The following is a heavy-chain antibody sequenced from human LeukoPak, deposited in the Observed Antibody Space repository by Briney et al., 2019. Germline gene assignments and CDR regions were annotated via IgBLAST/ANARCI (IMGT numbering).Heavy chain of an antibody. CDR3: ARSLRGSSYLIDY. J-gene: IGHJ4*02. D-gene: IGHD3-16*02. CDR2: IYSDGST. Sequence: GGSLRLSCAASGVTVSSNYMSWIRQAPGKGLEWVSVIYSDGSTYYADSVQGRFTISRDNSKNTLYLQINSLRAEDTAVYYCARSLRGSSYLIDYWGQGTLVTVSS. V-gene: IGHV3-53*01. CDR1: GVTVSSNY.